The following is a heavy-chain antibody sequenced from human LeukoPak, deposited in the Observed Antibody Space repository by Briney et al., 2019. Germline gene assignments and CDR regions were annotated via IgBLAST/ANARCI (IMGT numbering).Heavy chain of an antibody. J-gene: IGHJ3*02. Sequence: GGSLRLSCAASGFTFDDYAMHWVRQAPGKGLEWVSGISWNSGSIGYADSVKGRFTISRDNAKNSLYLQMNSLRAEDTALYYCAKDVVYYYGSGSFSAFDIWGQGTMVTVSS. V-gene: IGHV3-9*01. D-gene: IGHD3-10*01. CDR3: AKDVVYYYGSGSFSAFDI. CDR2: ISWNSGSI. CDR1: GFTFDDYA.